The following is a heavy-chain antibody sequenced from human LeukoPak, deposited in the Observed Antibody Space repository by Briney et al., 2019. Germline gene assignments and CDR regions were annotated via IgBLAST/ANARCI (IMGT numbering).Heavy chain of an antibody. Sequence: PGGSLRLSCAASGFTFSSYSMNWVRQAPGKGLEWVSSISGSSDDIYYADSVKGRFTISRDNSKNSLYLQMNRLRAEDTALYYCARRGYHDYSGFDYWGQGTLVTVSS. CDR2: ISGSSDDI. CDR1: GFTFSSYS. V-gene: IGHV3-21*01. CDR3: ARRGYHDYSGFDY. D-gene: IGHD1-26*01. J-gene: IGHJ4*02.